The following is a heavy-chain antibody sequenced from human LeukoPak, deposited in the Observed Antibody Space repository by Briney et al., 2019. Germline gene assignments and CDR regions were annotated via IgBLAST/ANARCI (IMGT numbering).Heavy chain of an antibody. V-gene: IGHV4-59*11. CDR3: ARDSMGAFDY. J-gene: IGHJ4*02. Sequence: SETLSLTCTVSGGSISSHYWSWIRQPPGKGLEWIGYIYYSGSTNYNPSLKSRVTISVDTSKNQFSLKLSSVTAADTAVYYCARDSMGAFDYWGQGTLVTVSS. CDR2: IYYSGST. D-gene: IGHD1-26*01. CDR1: GGSISSHY.